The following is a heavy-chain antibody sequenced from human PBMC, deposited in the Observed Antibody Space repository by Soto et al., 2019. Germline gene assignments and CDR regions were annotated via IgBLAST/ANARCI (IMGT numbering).Heavy chain of an antibody. CDR2: ISYDGSNK. CDR1: GFTFSSYG. J-gene: IGHJ6*02. Sequence: PGGSLRLSCAASGFTFSSYGMHWVRQAPGKGLEWVAVISYDGSNKYYADSVKGRFTISRDNSKNTLYLQMNSLRAEDTAVYYCAKGRVSHSSSWYDYYGMDVWGQGTTVTVSS. V-gene: IGHV3-30*18. D-gene: IGHD6-13*01. CDR3: AKGRVSHSSSWYDYYGMDV.